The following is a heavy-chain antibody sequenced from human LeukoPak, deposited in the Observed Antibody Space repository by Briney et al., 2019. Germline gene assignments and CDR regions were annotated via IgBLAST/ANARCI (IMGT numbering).Heavy chain of an antibody. J-gene: IGHJ4*02. Sequence: SQTLSLTRTVSGGSISSDSYYWSWIRQPAGEGLEWIGRIYTSGSTNYNPSLKSRVTMLVDTSKNQFSLKLRSVTAADTAVYYCARNRNSADWGYYFDYWGQGTLVTVSS. V-gene: IGHV4-61*02. D-gene: IGHD7-27*01. CDR1: GGSISSDSYY. CDR2: IYTSGST. CDR3: ARNRNSADWGYYFDY.